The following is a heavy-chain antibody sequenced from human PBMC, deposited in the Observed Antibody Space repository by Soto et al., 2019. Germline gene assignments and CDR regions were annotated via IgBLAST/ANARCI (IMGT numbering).Heavy chain of an antibody. D-gene: IGHD1-26*01. CDR2: FDPEDGET. CDR3: ATTSLVGATTYGAYYYGMDV. V-gene: IGHV1-24*01. Sequence: VSGYTLTELPMHWVRQAPGKGLEWMGGFDPEDGETIYAQKFQGRVTMTEDTSTDTAYMELSSLRSEDTAVYYCATTSLVGATTYGAYYYGMDVWGQGTTVTVSS. CDR1: GYTLTELP. J-gene: IGHJ6*02.